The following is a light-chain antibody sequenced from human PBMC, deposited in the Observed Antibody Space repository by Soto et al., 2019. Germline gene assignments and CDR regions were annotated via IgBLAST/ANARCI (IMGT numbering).Light chain of an antibody. CDR2: EVT. Sequence: QSALTQPPPASGSPGQSVTISCTGTNSDVGGYNYVSWYQQHPGKAPKLMIYEVTKRPSGVPDRFSGSKSGNTASLTVSGLQAEDEADYHCSSYAGNKVVFGGGTKVTVL. V-gene: IGLV2-8*01. CDR3: SSYAGNKVV. J-gene: IGLJ2*01. CDR1: NSDVGGYNY.